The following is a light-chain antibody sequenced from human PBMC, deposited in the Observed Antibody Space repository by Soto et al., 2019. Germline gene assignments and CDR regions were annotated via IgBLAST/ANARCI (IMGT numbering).Light chain of an antibody. CDR1: QSVGSSF. J-gene: IGKJ3*01. V-gene: IGKV3-20*01. CDR2: GVS. Sequence: DIVLTQSPGTLSLSPGARATLSCRASQSVGSSFLAWYQQKPGQAPRLLIYGVSSRATDIPDRFSGSESGTDFTVTISRLEPEDFAVYYCQQYGLSVAFGPGTKVDIK. CDR3: QQYGLSVA.